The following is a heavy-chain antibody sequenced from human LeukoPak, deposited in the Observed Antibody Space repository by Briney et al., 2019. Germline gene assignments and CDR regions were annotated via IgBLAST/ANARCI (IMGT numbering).Heavy chain of an antibody. CDR3: ASLSSSWYDYFDS. V-gene: IGHV1-2*02. CDR1: GYSFTAYY. Sequence: ASVKVSCKASGYSFTAYYMHWVRRAPGQGHEWMGWVNPNTGGTNYAPRFQGRVTMTRDTSISTAYMELSGLRSDDTAVYYCASLSSSWYDYFDSWGQGTLVTVSS. CDR2: VNPNTGGT. J-gene: IGHJ4*02. D-gene: IGHD6-13*01.